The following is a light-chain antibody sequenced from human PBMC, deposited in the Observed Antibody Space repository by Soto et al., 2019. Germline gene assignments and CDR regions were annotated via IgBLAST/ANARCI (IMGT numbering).Light chain of an antibody. CDR1: KLGDKY. V-gene: IGLV3-1*01. CDR2: QDS. Sequence: SYELTQPPSVSVSPGQTASITCSGDKLGDKYACWYQQKPGQSPVLVIYQDSKRPSGIPERFSGSNSGNTATLTISGTQAXXXADYSCQAWDSSTAVFGGGTKLTVL. CDR3: QAWDSSTAV. J-gene: IGLJ2*01.